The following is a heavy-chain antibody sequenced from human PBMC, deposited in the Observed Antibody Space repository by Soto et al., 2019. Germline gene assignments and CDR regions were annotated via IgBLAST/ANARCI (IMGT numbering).Heavy chain of an antibody. CDR3: ARIAVAGTYFQH. V-gene: IGHV3-30-3*01. D-gene: IGHD6-19*01. J-gene: IGHJ1*01. CDR1: GFTFSSYA. CDR2: ISYDGSNK. Sequence: GGSLRLSCAASGFTFSSYAMHWVRQAPGKGLEWVAVISYDGSNKYYADSVKGRFTISRDNSKNTLYLQMNSLRAEDTAVYYCARIAVAGTYFQHWGQGALVTVSS.